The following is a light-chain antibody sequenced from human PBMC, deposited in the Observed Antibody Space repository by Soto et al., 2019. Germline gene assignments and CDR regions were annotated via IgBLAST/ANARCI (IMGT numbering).Light chain of an antibody. J-gene: IGLJ2*01. V-gene: IGLV1-47*01. CDR2: RNN. CDR3: AAWDDSLSGQV. Sequence: QSVLTQPPSASGTPGQRVTISCSGSNSNIGRNYVYWYQQLPGPAPKLLIYRNNQRHSGVPDRFSGSKSGTSASLAISGLRSEDEADDYCAAWDDSLSGQVFGGGTKLTVL. CDR1: NSNIGRNY.